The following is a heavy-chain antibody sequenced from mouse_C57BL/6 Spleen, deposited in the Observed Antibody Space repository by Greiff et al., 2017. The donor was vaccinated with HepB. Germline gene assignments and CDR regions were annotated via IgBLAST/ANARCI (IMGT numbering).Heavy chain of an antibody. Sequence: VQLQQPGAELVKPGASVKLSCKASGYTFTSYWMQWVKQRPGQGLEWIGEIDPSDSYTNYNQKFKGKATLTVDTSSSTAYMQLSSLTSEDSAVYYCARGLRAYYAMDYWGQGTSVTVSS. CDR1: GYTFTSYW. V-gene: IGHV1-50*01. CDR2: IDPSDSYT. CDR3: ARGLRAYYAMDY. D-gene: IGHD2-4*01. J-gene: IGHJ4*01.